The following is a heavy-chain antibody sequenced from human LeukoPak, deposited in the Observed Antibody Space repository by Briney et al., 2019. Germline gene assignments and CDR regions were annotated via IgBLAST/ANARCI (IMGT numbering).Heavy chain of an antibody. CDR3: ARGENYDSSGYYVPTYDY. Sequence: SVKVSFTASGGTFSSYAISWVRQAPGQGLEWMGGIIPIFGTANYAQKFQGRVTITTDESTSTAYMELSSLSSYDTAVYYCARGENYDSSGYYVPTYDYWGQGTLVTVSS. D-gene: IGHD3-22*01. J-gene: IGHJ4*02. CDR1: GGTFSSYA. CDR2: IIPIFGTA. V-gene: IGHV1-69*05.